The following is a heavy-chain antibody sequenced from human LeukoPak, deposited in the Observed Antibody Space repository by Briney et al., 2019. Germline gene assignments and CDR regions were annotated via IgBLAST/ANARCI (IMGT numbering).Heavy chain of an antibody. J-gene: IGHJ6*03. Sequence: PGGSLRLSCAASEFTFSDYYMSWIRQAPGKGLEWVSYISSSGNTKYYADSVKGRFTISRDNAKNSLYLQMNSLRAEDTAVYYCARLSNSKYFDPSGYTISYYYFIEVWGKGTTVTVSS. V-gene: IGHV3-11*04. D-gene: IGHD3-22*01. CDR2: ISSSGNTK. CDR1: EFTFSDYY. CDR3: ARLSNSKYFDPSGYTISYYYFIEV.